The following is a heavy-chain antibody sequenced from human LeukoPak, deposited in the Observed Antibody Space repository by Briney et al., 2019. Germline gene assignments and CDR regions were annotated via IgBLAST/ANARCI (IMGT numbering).Heavy chain of an antibody. CDR1: GFTVSSNY. D-gene: IGHD6-6*01. CDR2: VSPNGTDI. V-gene: IGHV3-11*01. CDR3: ASGSSSVGY. Sequence: GGSLRLSCAASGFTVSSNYMSWVRQSPGKGLEWISYVSPNGTDIYSIDSVRGRFIISRDNAKNSLSLQMNSLGVEDTAVYYCASGSSSVGYWGQGTLVTVSS. J-gene: IGHJ4*02.